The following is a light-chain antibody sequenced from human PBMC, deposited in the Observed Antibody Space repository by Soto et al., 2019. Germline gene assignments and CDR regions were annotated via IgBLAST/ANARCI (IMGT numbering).Light chain of an antibody. V-gene: IGKV3-20*01. CDR3: QQYSSPPRT. CDR2: VAS. Sequence: IVLTQSPGTLSLSPGERATLSCRASQSVSSSYLAWYQQKPGQAPRLLIYVASSRATGIPDRFSGSGSGTDFTLTISRLEPEDFAVYYCQQYSSPPRTFGQGTKGDI. J-gene: IGKJ1*01. CDR1: QSVSSSY.